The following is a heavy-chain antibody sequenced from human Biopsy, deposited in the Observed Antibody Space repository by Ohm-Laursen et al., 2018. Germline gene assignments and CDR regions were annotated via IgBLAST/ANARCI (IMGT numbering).Heavy chain of an antibody. CDR3: ARATNSTGWPYYYFYGMDV. CDR1: GEFFNGYY. Sequence: SVTLSLTCAVYGEFFNGYYWSWTRQTPGKGLEWIGEINHSGRTNYNPSLKSRVTISVDTSKNQFSLKVRSVTAADTAVYYCARATNSTGWPYYYFYGMDVWGQGTTVTVSS. V-gene: IGHV4-34*01. CDR2: INHSGRT. D-gene: IGHD2/OR15-2a*01. J-gene: IGHJ6*02.